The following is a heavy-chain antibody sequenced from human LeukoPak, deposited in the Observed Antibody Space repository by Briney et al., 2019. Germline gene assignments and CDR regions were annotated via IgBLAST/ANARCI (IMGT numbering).Heavy chain of an antibody. J-gene: IGHJ5*02. Sequence: VASVKVSCKASGFTFTSYDINWVRQATGQGLEWMGWMNPNSGNTGYAQKFQGRVTMTRNTSISTAYMELSSLRSEDTAVYYCARGLGSAAGDNWFDPWGQGTLVTVSS. V-gene: IGHV1-8*01. CDR1: GFTFTSYD. D-gene: IGHD6-13*01. CDR3: ARGLGSAAGDNWFDP. CDR2: MNPNSGNT.